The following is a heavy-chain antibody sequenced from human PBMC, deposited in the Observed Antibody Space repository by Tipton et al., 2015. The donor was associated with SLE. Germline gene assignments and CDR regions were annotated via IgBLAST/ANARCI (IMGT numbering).Heavy chain of an antibody. Sequence: TLSLTCTVSGGSISSSSYYWGWIRQPPGKGLEWIGSMYYSGSTYYNPSLKSRVTISVDTSKNRFSLKLSSVTAADTAVYYCATLDYTGWYFDYWGQGTLVTVSS. D-gene: IGHD4-11*01. J-gene: IGHJ4*02. CDR2: MYYSGST. V-gene: IGHV4-39*01. CDR3: ATLDYTGWYFDY. CDR1: GGSISSSSYY.